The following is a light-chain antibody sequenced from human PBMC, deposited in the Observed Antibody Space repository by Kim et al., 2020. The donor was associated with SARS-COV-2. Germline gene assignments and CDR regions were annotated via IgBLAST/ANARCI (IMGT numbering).Light chain of an antibody. V-gene: IGKV3-20*01. CDR1: QSVSSSY. CDR2: GAS. Sequence: EIVLTQSPGTLSLSPGERATLSCRASQSVSSSYLAWYQQKLGQAPRLLIYGASGRATGIPDRFSGSGSGTDFTLTISRLEPEDFAVYYCQQYGSSPWTFGQGTKVDIK. J-gene: IGKJ1*01. CDR3: QQYGSSPWT.